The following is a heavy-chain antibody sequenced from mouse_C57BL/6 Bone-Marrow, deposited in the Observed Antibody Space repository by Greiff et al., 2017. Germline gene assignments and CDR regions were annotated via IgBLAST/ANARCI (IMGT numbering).Heavy chain of an antibody. V-gene: IGHV5-6*01. D-gene: IGHD4-1*01. CDR3: ARQNWEAWFAY. J-gene: IGHJ3*01. Sequence: EVKLQESGGDLVKPGGSLKLSCAASGFTFSSYGMSWVRQTPDKRLEWVATISSGGSYTYYPDSVKGRFTISRDNAKNTQYLQMSSLKSEDTAMYYCARQNWEAWFAYWGQGTLVTVSA. CDR1: GFTFSSYG. CDR2: ISSGGSYT.